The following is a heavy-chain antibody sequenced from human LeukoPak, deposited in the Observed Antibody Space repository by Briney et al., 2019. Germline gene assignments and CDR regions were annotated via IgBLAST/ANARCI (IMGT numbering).Heavy chain of an antibody. D-gene: IGHD2-15*01. CDR3: ATTLGYCGGGSCHN. V-gene: IGHV4-34*08. CDR2: SNDSGGT. Sequence: SETLSLTCAVYGGTFSGYYWSWIRQPPGKRLEWVGESNDSGGTNYNPSLKSRVTISADKSKNQVSLRLTSVTAADTAVYYCATTLGYCGGGSCHNWGQGTLVTVSS. J-gene: IGHJ4*02. CDR1: GGTFSGYY.